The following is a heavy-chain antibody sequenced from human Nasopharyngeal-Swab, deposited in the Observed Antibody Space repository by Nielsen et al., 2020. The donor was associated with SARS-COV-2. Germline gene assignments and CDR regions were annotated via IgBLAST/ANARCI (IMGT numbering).Heavy chain of an antibody. J-gene: IGHJ6*02. D-gene: IGHD6-6*01. Sequence: VRQMPGKGLVWVAVISYDGSNKYYADSVKGRFTISRDNSKNTLYLQMNSLRAEDTAVYYCAKGEYSLRFFYYGMDVWGQGTTVTVSS. CDR3: AKGEYSLRFFYYGMDV. V-gene: IGHV3-30*18. CDR2: ISYDGSNK.